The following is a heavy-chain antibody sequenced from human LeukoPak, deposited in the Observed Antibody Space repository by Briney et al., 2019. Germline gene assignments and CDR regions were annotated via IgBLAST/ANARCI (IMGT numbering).Heavy chain of an antibody. J-gene: IGHJ4*02. CDR3: ARSYYDSSGYPHSDLDY. CDR2: ISESSVYI. V-gene: IGHV3-21*01. D-gene: IGHD3-22*01. CDR1: GFTFSSYI. Sequence: GGSLRLSCAGSGFTFSSYIMNWVRHAPGKGLEWVSSISESSVYINYADSVKGRFTISRDNAKYSPYLQMTSLRAEDTAVYYCARSYYDSSGYPHSDLDYWGQGTLVTVSS.